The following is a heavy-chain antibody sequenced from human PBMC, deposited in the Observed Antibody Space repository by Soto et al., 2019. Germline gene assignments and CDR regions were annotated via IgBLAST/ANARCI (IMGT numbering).Heavy chain of an antibody. V-gene: IGHV1-46*01. J-gene: IGHJ4*02. CDR3: ARGGHVVVVTAALDY. CDR1: GDTFTEYY. D-gene: IGHD2-21*02. CDR2: VNPSGGHT. Sequence: QVQLMQSGAEVKKPGASVKVSCKASGDTFTEYYIHWVRQAPGQGLEWMGTVNPSGGHTTYAQHFLGRVTMTRNTSTSTLYMELPGLTSEDTAVYYCARGGHVVVVTAALDYWGQGTLVTVSS.